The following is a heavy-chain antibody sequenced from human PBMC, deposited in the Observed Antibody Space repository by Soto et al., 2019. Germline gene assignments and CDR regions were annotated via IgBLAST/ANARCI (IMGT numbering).Heavy chain of an antibody. Sequence: VQLLESGGGLVQPGGSLRLSCAASGFTFSSYAMSWVRQAPGKGLEWVSSISGSGGNAYYADSVKGRFSISRDNPKNTLRLQMNSLRADDTAVYYCAKDGASGSYPPYYYFGMDVWGQGTTVTVSS. V-gene: IGHV3-23*01. J-gene: IGHJ6*02. CDR3: AKDGASGSYPPYYYFGMDV. CDR1: GFTFSSYA. CDR2: ISGSGGNA. D-gene: IGHD1-26*01.